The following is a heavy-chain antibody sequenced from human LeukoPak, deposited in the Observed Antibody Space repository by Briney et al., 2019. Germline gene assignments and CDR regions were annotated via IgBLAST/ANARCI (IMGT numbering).Heavy chain of an antibody. V-gene: IGHV3-11*01. Sequence: GGSLRLSCAAFGFTFSDYYMTWLRQAPGKGLEWVSSISRGGNSIYYTDSVKGRFTISRDNAKNSLYLQMNSLRAEDTAIYYCARDQYLDYRGQGTLVTVSS. CDR3: ARDQYLDY. CDR2: ISRGGNSI. CDR1: GFTFSDYY. J-gene: IGHJ4*02.